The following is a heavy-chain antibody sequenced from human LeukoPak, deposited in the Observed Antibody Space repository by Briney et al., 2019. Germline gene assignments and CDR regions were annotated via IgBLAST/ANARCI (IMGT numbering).Heavy chain of an antibody. V-gene: IGHV1-69*04. Sequence: SVKVSCKASGGTFSSYAISWVRQAPGQGLEWMGTIIPIVGIANYAQKFQGRVTITADKSTSTAYMELSSLRSEDTAVYYCARDGEMATIYFDYWGQGTLVTVSS. CDR3: ARDGEMATIYFDY. D-gene: IGHD5-24*01. CDR2: IIPIVGIA. CDR1: GGTFSSYA. J-gene: IGHJ4*02.